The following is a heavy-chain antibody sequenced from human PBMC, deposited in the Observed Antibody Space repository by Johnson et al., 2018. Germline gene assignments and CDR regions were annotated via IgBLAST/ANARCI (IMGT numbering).Heavy chain of an antibody. CDR3: AKTSGSVDY. V-gene: IGHV3-23*04. Sequence: VQLVESGGGLVQPGGSLRLSCAASGFIFSNYAMTWVRQTPGKGLEWVSHVSAAGGSTHYAESVKGRIPISSDNSKNTLYLQKNSLRAEDTAVYYCAKTSGSVDYGGQGTLVTVSS. J-gene: IGHJ4*02. CDR1: GFIFSNYA. D-gene: IGHD1-26*01. CDR2: VSAAGGST.